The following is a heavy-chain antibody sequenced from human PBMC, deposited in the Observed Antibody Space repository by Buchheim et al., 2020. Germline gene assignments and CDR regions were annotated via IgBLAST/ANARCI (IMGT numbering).Heavy chain of an antibody. Sequence: ELRRLESGGGLVQPGGSLDLSCAASGFTFSSYWIPWVRKAPGKGLEWVANITKDGGGGYYVDSVRGGFTFSRDNAMTSRFLQMSSLRAEDTAVYYCARGTRDYYGMDVWGQGTT. CDR1: GFTFSSYW. V-gene: IGHV3-7*01. J-gene: IGHJ6*02. CDR2: ITKDGGGG. CDR3: ARGTRDYYGMDV.